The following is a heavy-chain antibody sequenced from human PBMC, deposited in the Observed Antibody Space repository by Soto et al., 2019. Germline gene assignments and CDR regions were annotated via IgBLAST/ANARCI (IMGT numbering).Heavy chain of an antibody. J-gene: IGHJ4*02. Sequence: GGSLRLSCAASGFMFSSYDMHWVRQAPGKGLEWVAVISYDGSNKYYADSVKGRFTISRDNSKNTLYLQMNSLRAEDTAVYYCATRGYSYGYRLDYWGQGTLVTVSS. CDR3: ATRGYSYGYRLDY. CDR1: GFMFSSYD. CDR2: ISYDGSNK. V-gene: IGHV3-30*03. D-gene: IGHD5-18*01.